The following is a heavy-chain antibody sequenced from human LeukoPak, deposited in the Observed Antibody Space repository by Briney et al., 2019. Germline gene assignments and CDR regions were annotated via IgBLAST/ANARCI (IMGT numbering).Heavy chain of an antibody. D-gene: IGHD3-10*01. J-gene: IGHJ4*02. V-gene: IGHV3-30-3*01. CDR1: GFTFSDYN. Sequence: GGSLTVSCAASGFTFSDYNMHWVRQAPGKGLDWVALMSPDGNKKYYADSVKGRFTISRDNSKNTVDLQLNSLRAEDTAVYYCARDLVGRYTFDYCGQGTLDTVSS. CDR2: MSPDGNKK. CDR3: ARDLVGRYTFDY.